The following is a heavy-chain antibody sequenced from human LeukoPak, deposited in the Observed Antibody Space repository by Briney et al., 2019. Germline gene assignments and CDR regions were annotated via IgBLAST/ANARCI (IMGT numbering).Heavy chain of an antibody. J-gene: IGHJ4*02. Sequence: SETLSLTCTVSGDSISSSNYYWGWIRQPPGKGLEWIGSRDYSGSTYYNPSLRSRVTISVDTSKNQFSLKLSSVTAADTAVYYCARGRPYSSGWYAYFYFDYWGQGTLVTVSS. CDR1: GDSISSSNYY. CDR2: RDYSGST. V-gene: IGHV4-39*07. D-gene: IGHD6-19*01. CDR3: ARGRPYSSGWYAYFYFDY.